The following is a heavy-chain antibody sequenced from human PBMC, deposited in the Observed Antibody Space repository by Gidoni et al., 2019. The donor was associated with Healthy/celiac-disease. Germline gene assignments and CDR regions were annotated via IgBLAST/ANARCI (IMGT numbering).Heavy chain of an antibody. CDR2: ISWNSGSI. J-gene: IGHJ4*02. Sequence: EVQLVESGGGLVQPGRSMRLYCAASGFTFDDYAMHWVRQAPGKGLEWVSGISWNSGSIGYADSVKGRFTISRDNAKNSLYLQMNSLRAEDTALYYCAKDIDIGGGNSASFDYWGQGTLVTVSS. V-gene: IGHV3-9*01. CDR3: AKDIDIGGGNSASFDY. D-gene: IGHD2-21*02. CDR1: GFTFDDYA.